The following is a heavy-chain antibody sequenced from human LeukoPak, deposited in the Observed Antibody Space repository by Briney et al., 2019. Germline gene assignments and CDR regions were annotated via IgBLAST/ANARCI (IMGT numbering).Heavy chain of an antibody. D-gene: IGHD3-22*01. CDR1: GFTFSSYG. J-gene: IGHJ4*02. Sequence: GGSLRLSCAASGFTFSSYGMHWVRQAPGKGLEWVAFIRYDGSNKYYADSVKGRFTISRDNSKNTLYLQMNSLRAEDTAVYYCAGETYYYDSSGYFDYWGQGTLATVSS. V-gene: IGHV3-30*02. CDR3: AGETYYYDSSGYFDY. CDR2: IRYDGSNK.